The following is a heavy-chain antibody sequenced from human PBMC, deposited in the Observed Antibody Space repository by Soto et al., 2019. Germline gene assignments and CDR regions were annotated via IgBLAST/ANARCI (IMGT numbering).Heavy chain of an antibody. J-gene: IGHJ4*02. D-gene: IGHD7-27*01. V-gene: IGHV4-34*01. CDR2: INHSGST. Sequence: QVQLQQWGAGLLKPSETLSLTCAVYGGPFSGYYWNWIRQPPGKGLEWIGEINHSGSTNYNPSLKSRVTISVDTSKNQFSLKLSSVTAADTAVYYCARGWGRIFDYWGQGTLVTVSS. CDR3: ARGWGRIFDY. CDR1: GGPFSGYY.